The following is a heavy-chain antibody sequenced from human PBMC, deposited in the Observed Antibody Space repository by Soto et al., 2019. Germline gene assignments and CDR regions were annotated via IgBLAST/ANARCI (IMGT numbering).Heavy chain of an antibody. CDR1: GFTFSSYA. V-gene: IGHV3-23*01. CDR3: AIGYSDAPFDP. D-gene: IGHD5-18*01. Sequence: EVQLLESGGGLVQTGGSLRLSCAASGFTFSSYAMSWVRQAPVKGLEWGSGLSGSGDSTYYADSVKGRFTISRDNTKKPLYLQMNSLIAEDKAIYYCAIGYSDAPFDPWGQGTLVTVSS. CDR2: LSGSGDST. J-gene: IGHJ5*02.